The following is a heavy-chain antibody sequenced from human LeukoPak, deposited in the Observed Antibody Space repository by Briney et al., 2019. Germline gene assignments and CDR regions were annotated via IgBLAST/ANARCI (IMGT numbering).Heavy chain of an antibody. J-gene: IGHJ4*02. D-gene: IGHD3-22*01. CDR1: GYTFTSYA. V-gene: IGHV1-3*01. CDR2: INAGNGNT. Sequence: ASVKVSCKAPGYTFTSYAMHWVRQAPGQRLEWMGWINAGNGNTKYSQKYQGRVTITRDTSASTAYMELSSLRSEDTAVYYCARVGYYYDSSGYLFDYWGQGTLVTVSS. CDR3: ARVGYYYDSSGYLFDY.